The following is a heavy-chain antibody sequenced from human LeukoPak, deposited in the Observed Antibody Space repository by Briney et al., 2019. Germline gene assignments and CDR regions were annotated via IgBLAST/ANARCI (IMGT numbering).Heavy chain of an antibody. CDR2: IYYSGST. CDR3: ARVAGSYTTFYFDY. J-gene: IGHJ4*02. Sequence: PSETLSLTCTVSGGSISSSSYYWGWIRQPPGKGLEWIGSIYYSGSTYFNPSLKNRVTISVDTSKNQFSLKLSSVTAADTAVYYCARVAGSYTTFYFDYWGQGTLVTVSS. V-gene: IGHV4-39*01. CDR1: GGSISSSSYY. D-gene: IGHD1-26*01.